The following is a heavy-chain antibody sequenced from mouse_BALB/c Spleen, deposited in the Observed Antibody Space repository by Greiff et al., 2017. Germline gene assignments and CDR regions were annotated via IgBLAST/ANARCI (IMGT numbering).Heavy chain of an antibody. D-gene: IGHD1-1*01. Sequence: EVQLVESGGGLVKLGGSLKLSCAASGFTFSSYYMSWVRQTPEKRLELVAAINSNGGSTYYPDTVKGRFTISRDNAKNTLYLQMSSLKSEDTALYYCARTVVAKYYYAMDYWGQGTSVTVSS. V-gene: IGHV5-6-2*01. CDR3: ARTVVAKYYYAMDY. CDR1: GFTFSSYY. CDR2: INSNGGST. J-gene: IGHJ4*01.